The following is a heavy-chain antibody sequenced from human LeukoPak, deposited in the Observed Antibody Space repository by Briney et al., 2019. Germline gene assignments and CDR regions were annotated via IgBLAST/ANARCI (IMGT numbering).Heavy chain of an antibody. CDR2: IIPILGIA. CDR3: ARAMTTVTRFNWFDP. J-gene: IGHJ5*02. CDR1: RGTFSSYA. Sequence: ASVKVSCKASRGTFSSYAISWVRQAPGQGLEWMGRIIPILGIANYAQKFQGRVTITADKSTSTAYMELSSLRSEDTAVYYCARAMTTVTRFNWFDPWGQGTLVTVSS. D-gene: IGHD4-17*01. V-gene: IGHV1-69*04.